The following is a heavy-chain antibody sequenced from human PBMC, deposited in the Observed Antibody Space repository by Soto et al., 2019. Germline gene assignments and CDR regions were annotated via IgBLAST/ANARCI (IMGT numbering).Heavy chain of an antibody. CDR1: GFTFSRYW. CDR2: IKQDGTEK. V-gene: IGHV3-7*01. D-gene: IGHD5-18*01. Sequence: GGSLRLSCAASGFTFSRYWMNWVRQAPGKGLEWVANIKQDGTEKNYVDSVKGRFTISRDNARKSLYLQMDSLRAEDTAVYFCARGDTPMITGMDSFDIWGQGTMVTVSS. J-gene: IGHJ3*02. CDR3: ARGDTPMITGMDSFDI.